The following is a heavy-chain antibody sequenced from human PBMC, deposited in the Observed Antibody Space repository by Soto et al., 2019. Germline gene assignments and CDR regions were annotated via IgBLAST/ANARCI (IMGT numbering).Heavy chain of an antibody. CDR3: ARLLRSSFDF. CDR2: IDWDDDK. D-gene: IGHD3-10*01. Sequence: SGPTLEPTQTLTLTCTFSGFSLSTSGMCVSWIRQPPGKALEWLALIDWDDDKYYSTSLKTRLTISKDTSKNQVVLTMTNMDLLDTAPYDGARLLRSSFDFWGQGPLVTVSS. J-gene: IGHJ4*02. CDR1: GFSLSTSGMC. V-gene: IGHV2-70*01.